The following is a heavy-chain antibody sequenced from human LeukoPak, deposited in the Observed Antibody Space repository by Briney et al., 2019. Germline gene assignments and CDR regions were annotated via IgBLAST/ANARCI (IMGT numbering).Heavy chain of an antibody. J-gene: IGHJ3*02. CDR3: ARVLPPSVYLDVFNI. D-gene: IGHD3-22*01. V-gene: IGHV1-24*01. CDR2: FDPEDGET. Sequence: ASVKVSCKVSGYTLTELSMHWVRQAPGKGLEWMGGFDPEDGETIYAQKFQGRVTMTEDTSTDTAYMELSSLRSEDTAVYYGARVLPPSVYLDVFNIWGKGKMVTVFS. CDR1: GYTLTELS.